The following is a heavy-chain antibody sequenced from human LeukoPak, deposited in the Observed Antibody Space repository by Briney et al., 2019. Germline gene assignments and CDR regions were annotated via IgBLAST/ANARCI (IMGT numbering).Heavy chain of an antibody. V-gene: IGHV3-7*01. Sequence: GSLRLSCTASGFTFSRSWMNWIRQAPGKGLEWVANINPDGDGMRFVDSVKGRFTMSRDNAQSSLRLQMNSLRVEDTAFYYCAAWTDRGYSYWGQGVLVTVSS. J-gene: IGHJ4*02. D-gene: IGHD5-12*01. CDR2: INPDGDGM. CDR1: GFTFSRSW. CDR3: AAWTDRGYSY.